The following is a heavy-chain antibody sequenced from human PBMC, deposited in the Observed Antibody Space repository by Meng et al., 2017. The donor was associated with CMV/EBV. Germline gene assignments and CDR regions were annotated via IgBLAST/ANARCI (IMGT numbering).Heavy chain of an antibody. Sequence: GSLRLSCAVYGGSFSGYYWSWIRQPPGKGLERIGEINHSGSTNYNPSLKSRVTISVDTSKNQFSLKLSSVTAADTAVYYCARGEQWLARIFDYWGQGTLVTVSS. D-gene: IGHD6-19*01. J-gene: IGHJ4*02. V-gene: IGHV4-34*01. CDR1: GGSFSGYY. CDR3: ARGEQWLARIFDY. CDR2: INHSGST.